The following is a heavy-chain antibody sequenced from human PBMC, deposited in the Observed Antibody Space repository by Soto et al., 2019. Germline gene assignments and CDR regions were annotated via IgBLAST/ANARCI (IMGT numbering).Heavy chain of an antibody. J-gene: IGHJ4*02. CDR3: AHTRRYSYGLPFGY. CDR2: IYWDDDK. Sequence: QITLKESGPTLVKPTQTLTLTCTFSGFSLSTSGVGVGWIRQPPGKALEWLALIYWDDDKRYSPSLKSRLTITKATSKNQAVLTMTNMDPVDTATYYCAHTRRYSYGLPFGYWGQGTLVTVSS. V-gene: IGHV2-5*02. CDR1: GFSLSTSGVG. D-gene: IGHD5-18*01.